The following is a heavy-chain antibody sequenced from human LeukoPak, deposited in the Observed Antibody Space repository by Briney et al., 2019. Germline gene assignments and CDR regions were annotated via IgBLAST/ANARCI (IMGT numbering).Heavy chain of an antibody. Sequence: SETLSLTCTVSGGSISSGDYFWSWIRQSPGKGLEYIGYIYSSRSTYYNPSLRSRVIISADTSQNQFSLRLSSVTAADTAVYHCVSHYGEVDYWGQGTLVTVSS. V-gene: IGHV4-30-4*01. CDR3: VSHYGEVDY. CDR1: GGSISSGDYF. D-gene: IGHD4-17*01. CDR2: IYSSRST. J-gene: IGHJ4*02.